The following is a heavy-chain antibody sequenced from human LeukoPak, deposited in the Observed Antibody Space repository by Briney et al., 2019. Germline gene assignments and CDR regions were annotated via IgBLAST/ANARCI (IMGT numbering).Heavy chain of an antibody. Sequence: SETLSLTCTVSGSIISYYWSWIRRPPGKGLEWIGYIYTSGSTNYNPSLKSRVTISVDTSKNQFSLKLSSVTAADTAVYYCARTSRNYYYGMDVWGQGTTVTVSS. CDR2: IYTSGST. J-gene: IGHJ6*02. CDR1: GSIISYY. V-gene: IGHV4-4*09. CDR3: ARTSRNYYYGMDV.